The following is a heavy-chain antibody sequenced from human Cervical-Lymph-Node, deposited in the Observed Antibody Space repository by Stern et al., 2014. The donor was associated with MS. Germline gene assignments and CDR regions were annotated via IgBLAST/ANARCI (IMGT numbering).Heavy chain of an antibody. J-gene: IGHJ2*01. Sequence: QDQLVQSGAEVKKPGASVKVSCKASGYTFTTYSMHWVRQAPGQGLEWMGIINPSGDTTSYAQRFQGRVTMTRDTSTSTVYMELSSLRSEDTAVYYCATGGAAPRYFDLWGRGTLVIVSS. V-gene: IGHV1-46*01. CDR2: INPSGDTT. CDR1: GYTFTTYS. CDR3: ATGGAAPRYFDL. D-gene: IGHD3-10*01.